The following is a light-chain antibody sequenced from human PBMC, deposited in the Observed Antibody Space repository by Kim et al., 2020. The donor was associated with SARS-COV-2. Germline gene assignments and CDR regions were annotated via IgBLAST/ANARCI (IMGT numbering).Light chain of an antibody. CDR3: GADHGSGSNFVVV. CDR1: SGYSNYK. CDR2: VGTGGIVG. V-gene: IGLV9-49*01. J-gene: IGLJ2*01. Sequence: CTLGSGYSNYKVGWYQQRPGKGPRFVMRVGTGGIVGSKGDGIPDRFSVLGSGLNRYLTIKNIQEEDESDYHCGADHGSGSNFVVVFGGGTQLTVL.